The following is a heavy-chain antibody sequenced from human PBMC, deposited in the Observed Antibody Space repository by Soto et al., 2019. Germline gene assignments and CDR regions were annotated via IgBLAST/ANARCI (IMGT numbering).Heavy chain of an antibody. Sequence: GGSLRLSCEASGFTFSAYWMHWVRQAPGKGLEWVSRINSDGSGTTYADSVQGRFTISRDNAKNTVFLQMTSLRAEDTAIYYCARVNTLTSAWPFDYWGQGALVTVSS. V-gene: IGHV3-74*01. CDR3: ARVNTLTSAWPFDY. J-gene: IGHJ4*02. CDR2: INSDGSGT. D-gene: IGHD6-19*01. CDR1: GFTFSAYW.